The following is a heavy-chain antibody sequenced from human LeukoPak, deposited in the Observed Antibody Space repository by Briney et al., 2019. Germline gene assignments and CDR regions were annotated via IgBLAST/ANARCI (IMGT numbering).Heavy chain of an antibody. V-gene: IGHV1-46*01. CDR3: AGRPKPGIAVAVTDY. D-gene: IGHD6-19*01. CDR2: INPSGGST. Sequence: ASVKVSCKASGYTFTSYYMHWVRQAPGQGLEWMGIINPSGGSTSYAQKSQGRVTMTRDTSTSTVYMELSSLRSEDTAVYYCAGRPKPGIAVAVTDYWGQGTLVTVSS. J-gene: IGHJ4*02. CDR1: GYTFTSYY.